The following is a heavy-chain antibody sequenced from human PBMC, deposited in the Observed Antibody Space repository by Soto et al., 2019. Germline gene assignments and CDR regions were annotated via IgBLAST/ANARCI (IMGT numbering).Heavy chain of an antibody. V-gene: IGHV4-31*03. CDR3: ARGGDCSSTSCRNWFDP. J-gene: IGHJ5*02. CDR1: GGSISSGGYY. D-gene: IGHD2-2*01. Sequence: SETLSLTCTVSGGSISSGGYYWSWIRQHPGKGLEWIGYIYYSGSTYYNPSLKSRVTISVDTSKNQFSLKLSSVTAADTAVYYCARGGDCSSTSCRNWFDPWGQGTLVTVSS. CDR2: IYYSGST.